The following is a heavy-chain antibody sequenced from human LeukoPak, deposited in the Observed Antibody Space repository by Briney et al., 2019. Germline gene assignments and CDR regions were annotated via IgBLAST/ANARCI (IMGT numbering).Heavy chain of an antibody. Sequence: SVKVSCKASGGTFSSYAISWVRQAPGQGLEWMGGIIPIFGTANYAQKFQGRVTITADESTSTVYMELRSLRSDDTAVYYCAAYDFWSGYPLDPWGQGTLVTVSS. V-gene: IGHV1-69*13. CDR3: AAYDFWSGYPLDP. J-gene: IGHJ5*02. D-gene: IGHD3-3*01. CDR1: GGTFSSYA. CDR2: IIPIFGTA.